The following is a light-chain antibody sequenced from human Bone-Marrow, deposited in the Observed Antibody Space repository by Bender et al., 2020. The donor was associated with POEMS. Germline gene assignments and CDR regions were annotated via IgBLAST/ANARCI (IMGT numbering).Light chain of an antibody. CDR2: EVT. Sequence: QSALTQPPSASGSPGQSVTISCTGTSSDGGGYNYVSWYQQHPAKAPKLMIYEVTKRPSGVPDRFSASTSGNTASLTISGTQTMDEADYYCQSWGSYTAVFGGGTKLTVL. J-gene: IGLJ2*01. V-gene: IGLV2-8*01. CDR1: SSDGGGYNY. CDR3: QSWGSYTAV.